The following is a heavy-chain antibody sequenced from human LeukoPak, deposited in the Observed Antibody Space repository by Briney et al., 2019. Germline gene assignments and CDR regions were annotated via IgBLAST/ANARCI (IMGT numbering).Heavy chain of an antibody. V-gene: IGHV4-59*01. CDR3: ARKSGSYDY. Sequence: KTSETLSLTCTVSGGSISSYYWSWIRQPPGKGLEWIGYIYYSGSTNYNPSLKSRVTISVDTSKNQFSLRLSSVTAADTAVYYCARKSGSYDYWGQGTLVTVSS. CDR1: GGSISSYY. CDR2: IYYSGST. D-gene: IGHD1-26*01. J-gene: IGHJ4*02.